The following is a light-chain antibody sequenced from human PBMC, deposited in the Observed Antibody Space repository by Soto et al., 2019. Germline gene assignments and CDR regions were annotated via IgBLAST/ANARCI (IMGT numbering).Light chain of an antibody. CDR2: WAS. CDR3: QQYYSSPLT. Sequence: DIVMAQSPDSLAGSLAEGSTVNCKSGHNALYSSDNTSKNSIAWYQQKAGQPPKLLIYWASTRESGVPDRFSGSGSGKDFTITISSLQAEDVAVYYCQQYYSSPLTFGGGTKVDIK. CDR1: HNALYSSDNTSKNS. J-gene: IGKJ4*01. V-gene: IGKV4-1*01.